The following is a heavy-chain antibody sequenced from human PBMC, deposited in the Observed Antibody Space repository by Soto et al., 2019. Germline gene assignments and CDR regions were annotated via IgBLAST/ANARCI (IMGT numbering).Heavy chain of an antibody. J-gene: IGHJ6*03. V-gene: IGHV3-33*01. CDR3: ARGQFGETYYYYYMDV. Sequence: QVQLVESGGGVVQPGRSLRLSCAASGFTFSSYGMHWVRQAPGKGLEWVAVIWYDGSNKYYADYVKGRFTISRDNSKNTLYLQMNSLRAEDTAVYYCARGQFGETYYYYYMDVWGKGTTVTVSS. CDR2: IWYDGSNK. CDR1: GFTFSSYG. D-gene: IGHD3-10*01.